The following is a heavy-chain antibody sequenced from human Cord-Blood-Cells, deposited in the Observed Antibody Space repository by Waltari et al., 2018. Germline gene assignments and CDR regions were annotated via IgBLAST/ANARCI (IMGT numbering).Heavy chain of an antibody. J-gene: IGHJ4*02. CDR1: GGSISSSSYY. Sequence: QLQLQESGPGLVKPSETLSLTCTVSGGSISSSSYYWGWLRPPPGKGLEWIGSIYYSGSTYDNPSLKSRVTISVDTSKNQFSLKLSSVTAADTAVYYCARQRRFASGPTVATIDYWGQGTLVTVSS. D-gene: IGHD5-12*01. V-gene: IGHV4-39*01. CDR2: IYYSGST. CDR3: ARQRRFASGPTVATIDY.